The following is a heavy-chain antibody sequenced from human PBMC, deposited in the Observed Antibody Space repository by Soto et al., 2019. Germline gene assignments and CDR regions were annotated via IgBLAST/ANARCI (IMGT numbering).Heavy chain of an antibody. Sequence: QVQLQESGPGLVKPSGTLSLTCAVSGGSISTSNWWSWVRQPPGKGLEWIGEVYRTGSTNYNPSLASGVIVSVDTSQIQSSLRLTPVTAADAAVYYCARARASIAAAAIFDCWGQGTLVTVSS. CDR3: ARARASIAAAAIFDC. CDR1: GGSISTSNW. CDR2: VYRTGST. V-gene: IGHV4-4*02. D-gene: IGHD6-13*01. J-gene: IGHJ4*02.